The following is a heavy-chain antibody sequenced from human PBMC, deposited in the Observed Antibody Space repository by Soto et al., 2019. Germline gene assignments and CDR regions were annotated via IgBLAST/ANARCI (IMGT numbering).Heavy chain of an antibody. CDR1: GSSLSDNY. Sequence: XETRSLTFAVDGSSLSDNYCNWLRQPPGKGLEWIGEINHSGNTNYNPSLRSRVTISIDTSKNQLSLNLRSVSAADTAVYYCARGRGEFDDWGQGTPVTVSS. J-gene: IGHJ5*02. D-gene: IGHD2-21*01. V-gene: IGHV4-34*01. CDR2: INHSGNT. CDR3: ARGRGEFDD.